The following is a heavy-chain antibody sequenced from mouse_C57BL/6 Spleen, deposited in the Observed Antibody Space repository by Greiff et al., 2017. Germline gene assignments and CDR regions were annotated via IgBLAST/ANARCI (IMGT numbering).Heavy chain of an antibody. Sequence: QVQLKQPGAELVRPGSSVKLSCKASGYTFTSYWMHWVKQRPIQGLEWIGNIDPSDSETHYNQKFKDKATLTVDKSSSTAYMQLSSLTSEDSAVYYCARDDGYDSYYFDYWGQGTTLTVSS. J-gene: IGHJ2*01. CDR3: ARDDGYDSYYFDY. CDR1: GYTFTSYW. V-gene: IGHV1-52*01. CDR2: IDPSDSET. D-gene: IGHD2-3*01.